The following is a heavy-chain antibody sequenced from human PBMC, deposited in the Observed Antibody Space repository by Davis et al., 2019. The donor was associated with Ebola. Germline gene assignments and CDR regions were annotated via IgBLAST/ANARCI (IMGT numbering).Heavy chain of an antibody. CDR1: GDSVSGDTVA. V-gene: IGHV6-1*01. CDR3: TRALRD. CDR2: TYYRSRWFT. Sequence: PSETLSLTCVVSGDSVSGDTVAYNWIRQSPSSGLEWLGRTYYRSRWFTDYEISLKSRMIINADTSKNQFSLQLNSVTPDETAIYYCTRALRDWGPGTLVTVSS. D-gene: IGHD2-21*01. J-gene: IGHJ4*01.